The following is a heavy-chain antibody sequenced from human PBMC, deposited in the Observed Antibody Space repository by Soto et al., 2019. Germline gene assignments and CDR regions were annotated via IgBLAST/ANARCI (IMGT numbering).Heavy chain of an antibody. CDR2: MNPNSGNT. CDR1: GYTFTSYD. Sequence: ASVKVSCKASGYTFTSYDINWVRQATGQGLEWMGWMNPNSGNTGYAQKFQGRVTMTRNTSISTAYMELSSLRSEDTAVYYCARGPPGDCSSTSCYSFPKHYYYYYYMDVWGKGTTVTVSS. V-gene: IGHV1-8*01. J-gene: IGHJ6*03. CDR3: ARGPPGDCSSTSCYSFPKHYYYYYYMDV. D-gene: IGHD2-2*01.